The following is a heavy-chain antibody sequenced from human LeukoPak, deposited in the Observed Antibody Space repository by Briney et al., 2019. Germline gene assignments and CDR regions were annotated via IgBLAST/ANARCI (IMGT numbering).Heavy chain of an antibody. D-gene: IGHD2-15*01. CDR2: IDWDDDK. CDR3: ARIRVRGLVVASNAFDI. V-gene: IGHV2-70*11. Sequence: SGPTLVNPTSTLTLTCTFSGFARSTSGMCVSWIRQPPGKALEWLARIDWDDDKYYSTSLKTRLTISKDTSKNQVVLTMTNMDPVDTGTYYCARIRVRGLVVASNAFDIWGQGTLVTVSS. J-gene: IGHJ3*02. CDR1: GFARSTSGMC.